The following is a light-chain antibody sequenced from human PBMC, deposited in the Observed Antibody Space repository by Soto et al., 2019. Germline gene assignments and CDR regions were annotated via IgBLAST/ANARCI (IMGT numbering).Light chain of an antibody. V-gene: IGKV1-5*01. J-gene: IGKJ2*01. Sequence: DIQMTQSPSTLSASVGDRVTITCRASQSINSWLAWYQQKPGKAPKLLIYDASSLKSGVPSRFSGSGSGTEFTLTISSLQPDDFVTYYCQQYNSLLYTFGQGTKLEIK. CDR3: QQYNSLLYT. CDR1: QSINSW. CDR2: DAS.